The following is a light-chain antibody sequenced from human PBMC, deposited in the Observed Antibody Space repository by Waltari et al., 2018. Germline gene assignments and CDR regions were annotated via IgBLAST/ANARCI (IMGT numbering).Light chain of an antibody. J-gene: IGKJ1*01. CDR1: QDISDF. V-gene: IGKV1-9*01. Sequence: IQLTQSPSSLSASVGDRVTITCRASQDISDFLAWYQQKPGKAPKLLIYVASTLQSGVPSRFSGSGSGTDFTLTITSLQPEDVATYYCQLLNSSQWTFGQGTKVDMK. CDR2: VAS. CDR3: QLLNSSQWT.